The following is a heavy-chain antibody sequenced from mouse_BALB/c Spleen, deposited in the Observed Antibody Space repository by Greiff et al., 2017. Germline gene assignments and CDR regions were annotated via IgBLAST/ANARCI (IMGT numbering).Heavy chain of an antibody. CDR3: NAYDYYGYAMDY. CDR1: GFNIKDYY. CDR2: IDPENGDT. J-gene: IGHJ4*01. Sequence: EVQLVESGAELVRPGASVKLSCTASGFNIKDYYMHWVKQRPEQGLEWIGWIDPENGDTEYAPKFQGKATMTADTSSNPAYLQLSSLTSEDTAVYYCNAYDYYGYAMDYWGQGTSVTVSS. V-gene: IGHV14-4*02. D-gene: IGHD1-1*01.